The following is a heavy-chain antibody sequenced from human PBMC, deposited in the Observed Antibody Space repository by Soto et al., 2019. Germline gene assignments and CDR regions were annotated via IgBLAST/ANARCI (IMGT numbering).Heavy chain of an antibody. CDR1: GHTFSSYG. CDR3: ASALFCSGGSCYFVH. J-gene: IGHJ4*02. Sequence: ASVKVSCKTSGHTFSSYGFTLVRQAPVQVLELIVWISAYNFNTNYSQKFQGRVTVTTYRSTITSYIELRILISDYTSVYYCASALFCSGGSCYFVHWGQGTMFTV. D-gene: IGHD2-15*01. CDR2: ISAYNFNT. V-gene: IGHV1-18*01.